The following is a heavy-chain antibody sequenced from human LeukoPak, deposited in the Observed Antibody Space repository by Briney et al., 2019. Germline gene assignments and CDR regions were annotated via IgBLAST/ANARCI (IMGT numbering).Heavy chain of an antibody. D-gene: IGHD4-17*01. CDR3: ARDRYGDFEDY. J-gene: IGHJ4*02. CDR2: ISYSGTP. V-gene: IGHV4-30-4*08. Sequence: PALTLSLTCTVAAASVNIANYYWTWIRQPPGKGLARTGYISYSGTPYYNPSLNSRVTISLDTSKNQFSLRLNSVTAADTAMYYCARDRYGDFEDYWGQGTLVTVSS. CDR1: AASVNIANYY.